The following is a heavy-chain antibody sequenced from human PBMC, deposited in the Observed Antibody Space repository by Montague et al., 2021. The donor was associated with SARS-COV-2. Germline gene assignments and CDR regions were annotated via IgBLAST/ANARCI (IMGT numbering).Heavy chain of an antibody. CDR3: ARVPNWNYVPDY. CDR1: GGSISSASFY. V-gene: IGHV4-61*02. D-gene: IGHD1-7*01. CDR2: IQASGIT. Sequence: TLSLTYTVSGGSISSASFYWTWIRQSAGKGLEWIGRIQASGITNYIPSLKSRVAMSVDTSKNQFSLSLNSVTAADTATYFCARVPNWNYVPDYWGQGTLVTVSS. J-gene: IGHJ4*02.